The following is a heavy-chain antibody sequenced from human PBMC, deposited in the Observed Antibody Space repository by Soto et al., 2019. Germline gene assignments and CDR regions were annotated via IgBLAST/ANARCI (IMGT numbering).Heavy chain of an antibody. V-gene: IGHV1-69*02. J-gene: IGHJ6*03. CDR1: GGTFSNYT. D-gene: IGHD4-17*01. CDR3: ARVSEMGTVTEGFYYYLDV. Sequence: QVQLVQSGAEVKKPGSSVKVSCKASGGTFSNYTISWVRQAPGQGLEWMGRIIPILNIANYAQKFQGRVTITPNKSTTTAYMELSSLRSEDTAVYYCARVSEMGTVTEGFYYYLDVWGKGTTVTVSS. CDR2: IIPILNIA.